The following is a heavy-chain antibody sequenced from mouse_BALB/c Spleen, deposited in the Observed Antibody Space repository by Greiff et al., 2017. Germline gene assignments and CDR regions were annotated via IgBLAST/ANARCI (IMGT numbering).Heavy chain of an antibody. CDR1: GFTFSDFY. CDR3: ARDGYDYDGAY. CDR2: SRNKANDYTT. Sequence: EVKVVESGGGLVQPGGSLRLSCATSGFTFSDFYMEWVRQPPGKRLEWIAASRNKANDYTTEYSASVKGRFIVSRDTSQSILYLQMNALRAEDTAIYYCARDGYDYDGAYWGQGTLVTVSA. J-gene: IGHJ3*01. V-gene: IGHV7-1*02. D-gene: IGHD2-4*01.